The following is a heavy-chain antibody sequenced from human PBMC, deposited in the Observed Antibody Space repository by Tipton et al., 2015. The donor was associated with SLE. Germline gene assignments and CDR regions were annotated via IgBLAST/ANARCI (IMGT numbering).Heavy chain of an antibody. J-gene: IGHJ3*02. CDR1: GFTFSSYS. D-gene: IGHD1-1*01. Sequence: GSLRLSCAASGFTFSSYSMNWVRQAPGKGLEWVSYISSSSSTIYYADSVKGRFTISRDNAKNSLYLQMNSLRAEDTAVYYCARSSRSPNELHRDAFDIWGQGTMVTVSS. CDR3: ARSSRSPNELHRDAFDI. CDR2: ISSSSSTI. V-gene: IGHV3-48*01.